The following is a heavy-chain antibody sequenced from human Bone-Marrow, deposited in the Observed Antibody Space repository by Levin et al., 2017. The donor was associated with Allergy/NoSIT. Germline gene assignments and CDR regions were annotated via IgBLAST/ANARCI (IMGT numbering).Heavy chain of an antibody. CDR3: ARLGGGWAIDY. Sequence: PGGSLRLSCAASGFTFINYGYYWVRQAPGKGLEWVALIRYDGSDKYYADSVKGRFTISRDTSKSTVYLQMNSLRVEDTAVYYCARLGGGWAIDYWGQGALVTVSS. V-gene: IGHV3-33*01. D-gene: IGHD6-19*01. J-gene: IGHJ4*02. CDR2: IRYDGSDK. CDR1: GFTFINYG.